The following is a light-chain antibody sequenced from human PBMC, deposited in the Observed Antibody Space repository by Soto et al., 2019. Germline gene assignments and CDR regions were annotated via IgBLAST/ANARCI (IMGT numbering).Light chain of an antibody. J-gene: IGKJ2*01. CDR1: QSVSTY. CDR3: QQGSNSPYT. V-gene: IGKV3-11*01. Sequence: EIVLTQSPATLSLSPGERATLSCRASQSVSTYLAWYQQKPGQAPRLLMYDASNRATGIPARFSGSGPGTDFTLTISSLEPEDFAVYYCQQGSNSPYTFGQGTKLEIK. CDR2: DAS.